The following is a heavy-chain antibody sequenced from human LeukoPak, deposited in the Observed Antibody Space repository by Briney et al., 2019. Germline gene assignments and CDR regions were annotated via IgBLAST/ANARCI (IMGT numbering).Heavy chain of an antibody. V-gene: IGHV1-2*02. Sequence: ASVKVSCKASGYTFTGYYMHWVRQAPGQGLEWMGWINPNSGGTNYAQKFQGRVTMTRDTSISTAYMELSRLRSDDTAVYYCARVGGYSSSCFDYWGQGTLVTVSS. CDR1: GYTFTGYY. J-gene: IGHJ4*02. CDR3: ARVGGYSSSCFDY. CDR2: INPNSGGT. D-gene: IGHD6-13*01.